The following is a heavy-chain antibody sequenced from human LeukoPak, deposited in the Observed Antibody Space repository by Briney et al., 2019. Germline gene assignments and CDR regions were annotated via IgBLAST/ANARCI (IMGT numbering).Heavy chain of an antibody. CDR3: ARESRDCSGGSCYFY. D-gene: IGHD2-15*01. CDR2: ISSSSSYI. V-gene: IGHV3-21*04. CDR1: GFTFSSYS. Sequence: GGSLRLSCAASGFTFSSYSMNWVRQAPGKGLEWVSSISSSSSYIYYADSVKGRFTISRDNSKNTLYLQMNSLRAEDTAVYYCARESRDCSGGSCYFYWGQGTLVTVSS. J-gene: IGHJ4*02.